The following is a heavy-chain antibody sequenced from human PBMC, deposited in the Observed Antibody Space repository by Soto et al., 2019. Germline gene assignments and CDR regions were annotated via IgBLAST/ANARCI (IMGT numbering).Heavy chain of an antibody. Sequence: GGSLRLSCAASGFTFSSYAMHWVRQAPGKGLEWVAVISYDGSNKYYADSVKGRFTISRDNSKNTLYLQMNSLRAEDTAVYYCARDYCSGGSCYYFDYWGQGTLVTVSS. CDR2: ISYDGSNK. D-gene: IGHD2-15*01. J-gene: IGHJ4*02. CDR3: ARDYCSGGSCYYFDY. CDR1: GFTFSSYA. V-gene: IGHV3-30-3*01.